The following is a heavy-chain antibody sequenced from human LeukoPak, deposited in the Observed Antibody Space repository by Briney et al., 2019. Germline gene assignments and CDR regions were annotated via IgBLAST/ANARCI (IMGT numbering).Heavy chain of an antibody. CDR3: ARRTLLYLDY. CDR1: GYTFTSYA. D-gene: IGHD3-10*01. Sequence: VASVTVSCTASGYTFTSYAIHWVRQAPGQRLEWMGWINAGNGNTKYSQKFQGRVTITRDTSASTAYMELSSLRSEDTAVYYCARRTLLYLDYWGQGTLVTVSS. CDR2: INAGNGNT. J-gene: IGHJ4*02. V-gene: IGHV1-3*01.